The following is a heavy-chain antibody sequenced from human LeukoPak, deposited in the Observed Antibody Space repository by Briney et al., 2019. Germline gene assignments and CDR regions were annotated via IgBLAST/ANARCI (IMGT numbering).Heavy chain of an antibody. CDR2: INHSGST. J-gene: IGHJ6*03. CDR3: ARRSYSSSSGAYYYYMDV. Sequence: SETLSLTCAVYGGSFSGYYWSWIRQPPGKGLEWIGEINHSGSTNYNPSLKSRVTISVDTSKNQFSLKLSSVTAADTAVYYCARRSYSSSSGAYYYYMDVWAKGPRSPSP. V-gene: IGHV4-34*01. D-gene: IGHD6-6*01. CDR1: GGSFSGYY.